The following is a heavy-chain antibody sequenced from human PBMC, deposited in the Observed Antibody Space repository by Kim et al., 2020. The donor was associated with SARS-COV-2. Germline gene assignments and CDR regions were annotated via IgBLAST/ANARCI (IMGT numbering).Heavy chain of an antibody. V-gene: IGHV3-30*18. CDR1: GFTFSSYG. J-gene: IGHJ4*02. D-gene: IGHD6-13*01. CDR3: AKDMTAATGVY. Sequence: GGSLRLSCAASGFTFSSYGMHWVRQAPGKGLEWVAVISYDGSNKYYADSVKGRFTISRDNSKNTLYLQMNSLRAEDTAVYYCAKDMTAATGVYWGQGTLVTVSS. CDR2: ISYDGSNK.